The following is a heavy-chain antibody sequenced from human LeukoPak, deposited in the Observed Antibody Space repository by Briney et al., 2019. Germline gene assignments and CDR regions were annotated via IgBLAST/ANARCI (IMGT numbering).Heavy chain of an antibody. D-gene: IGHD3-10*01. CDR1: GDSISSGDYY. Sequence: RPSETLSLTCTVSGDSISSGDYYWSWIRQPAGKGLEWIERISSSGSTNYNPSLKSRVTISVDTSKNQFSLKLSSVTAADTAVYYCAREGSLGELVDYWGQGTLVTVSS. CDR2: ISSSGST. J-gene: IGHJ4*02. V-gene: IGHV4-61*02. CDR3: AREGSLGELVDY.